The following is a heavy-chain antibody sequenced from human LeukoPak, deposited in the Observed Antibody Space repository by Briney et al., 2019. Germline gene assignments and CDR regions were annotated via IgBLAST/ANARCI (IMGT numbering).Heavy chain of an antibody. V-gene: IGHV4-59*01. CDR1: GGSISSYY. J-gene: IGHJ3*02. CDR3: RREIRRAYCVGDCHRRRCQTFDI. Sequence: PSETLSLTCTVSGGSISSYYWSWIRQPPGKGLEWIGYIYYSGSTNYNPSLKSRVTISVDTSKNQFSLKLSSVTAADTAVYLRRREIRRAYCVGDCHRRRCQTFDIWGQGTMVTVSS. CDR2: IYYSGST. D-gene: IGHD2-21*02.